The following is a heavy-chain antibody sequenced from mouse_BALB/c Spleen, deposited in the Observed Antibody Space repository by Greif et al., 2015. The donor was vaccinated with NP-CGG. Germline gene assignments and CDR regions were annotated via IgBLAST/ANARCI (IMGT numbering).Heavy chain of an antibody. D-gene: IGHD1-1*01. CDR3: ARDSYGSRGYYFDY. Sequence: EVKVVESGGGLVQPGGSLKLSCAASGLTFSSYGMSWVRQTPDKRLELVATINSNGGSTYYPDSVKGRFTISRDNAKNTLYLQMSSLKSEDTAMYYCARDSYGSRGYYFDYWGQGTTLTVSS. V-gene: IGHV5-6-3*01. J-gene: IGHJ2*01. CDR2: INSNGGST. CDR1: GLTFSSYG.